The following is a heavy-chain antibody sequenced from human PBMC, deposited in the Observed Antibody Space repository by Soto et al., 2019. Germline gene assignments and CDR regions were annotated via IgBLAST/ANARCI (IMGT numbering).Heavy chain of an antibody. J-gene: IGHJ4*02. V-gene: IGHV3-30*03. D-gene: IGHD3-22*01. CDR2: ISYDGSNK. CDR3: AIDRDYYDSSGPFDY. CDR1: GFTFSSYG. Sequence: QVQLVESGGGVVQPGRSLSLSCAASGFTFSSYGMHWVRQAPGKGLEWVAVISYDGSNKYYADSVKGRFTISRDNSKNTLYLQMNSLRAEDTAVYYCAIDRDYYDSSGPFDYWGQGTLVTVSS.